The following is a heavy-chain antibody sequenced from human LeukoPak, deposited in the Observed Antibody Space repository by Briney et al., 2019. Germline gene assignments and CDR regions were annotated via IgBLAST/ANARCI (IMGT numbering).Heavy chain of an antibody. CDR3: ARATNYYYMDV. J-gene: IGHJ6*03. D-gene: IGHD5-12*01. CDR2: ISGYNSNT. CDR1: GYTFNRYG. Sequence: ASVKVSCKASGYTFNRYGISWVRQAPGQGLEWMGWISGYNSNTNYAQKLQGRVTMTTDTSTSTAYMELRSLRSDDTAVYYCARATNYYYMDVWGKGTTVTISS. V-gene: IGHV1-18*01.